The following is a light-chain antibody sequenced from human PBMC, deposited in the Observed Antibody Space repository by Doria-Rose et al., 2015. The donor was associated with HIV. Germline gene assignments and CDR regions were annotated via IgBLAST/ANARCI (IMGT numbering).Light chain of an antibody. Sequence: DIRMTQSPESLGMSLGERATLNCKSNQSLLYTSKNYLAWYQQKPGQPPKLLIYWASTRQSGVPARFSGSGSGTDCTLTISSLEAEDVAVYYCQQYYDTPSLGPGTTVDIK. CDR2: WAS. CDR3: QQYYDTPS. CDR1: QSLLYTSKNY. V-gene: IGKV4-1*01. J-gene: IGKJ3*01.